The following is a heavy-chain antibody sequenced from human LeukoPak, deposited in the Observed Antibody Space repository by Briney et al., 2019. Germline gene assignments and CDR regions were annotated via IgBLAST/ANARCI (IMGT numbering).Heavy chain of an antibody. CDR3: ARASSRWLQSKLDY. CDR2: IYHSGST. J-gene: IGHJ4*02. CDR1: GGSISSGGYY. V-gene: IGHV4-30-2*01. D-gene: IGHD5-24*01. Sequence: SETLSLTCTVSGGSISSGGYYWSWIRQPPGKGLEWIGYIYHSGSTYYNPSLKSRVTISVDRSKNQFSLKLSSVTAADTAVYYCARASSRWLQSKLDYWGQGTLVTVSS.